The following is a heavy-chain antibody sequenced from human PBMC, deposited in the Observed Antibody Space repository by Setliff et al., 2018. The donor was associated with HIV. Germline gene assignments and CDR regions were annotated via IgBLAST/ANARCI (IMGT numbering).Heavy chain of an antibody. CDR1: GDSISSGSYF. CDR2: IYYTGFA. CDR3: TREGRGDPAMATTRIDY. Sequence: SETLSLTCSVSGDSISSGSYFWGWIRQTPGKGLEWIGNIYYTGFAYYDPSLKSRVTISLDTSKTHFFLNLTSVTDADTAVYFCTREGRGDPAMATTRIDYWGQGKLVTVSS. J-gene: IGHJ4*02. V-gene: IGHV4-39*02. D-gene: IGHD1-1*01.